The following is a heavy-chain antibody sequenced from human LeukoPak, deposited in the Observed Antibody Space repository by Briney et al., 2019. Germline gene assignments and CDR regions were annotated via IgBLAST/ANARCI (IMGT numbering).Heavy chain of an antibody. CDR3: ARQKGVVVVPAAIGY. J-gene: IGHJ4*02. D-gene: IGHD2-2*01. Sequence: ASVKVSCKASGYTFTGYYMHWVRQAPGQGLEWMGWTNPNSGGTNYAQKFQGRVTMTRDTSISTAYMELSRLRSDDTAVYYCARQKGVVVVPAAIGYWGQGTLVTVSS. CDR2: TNPNSGGT. CDR1: GYTFTGYY. V-gene: IGHV1-2*02.